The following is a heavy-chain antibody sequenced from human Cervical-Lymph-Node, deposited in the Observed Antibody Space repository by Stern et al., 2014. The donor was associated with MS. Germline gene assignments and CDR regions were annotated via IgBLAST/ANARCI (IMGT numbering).Heavy chain of an antibody. V-gene: IGHV1-2*06. D-gene: IGHD5-18*01. CDR1: GYTFTGYY. Sequence: VQLVESGAEVKKPGASVKVSCKTSGYTFTGYYIHLVRQAPGQGLEWMGRLNPNSGGTDYAQKFQGRVTMTRDTSINTAYMDLSGLRSDDTAVYYCARGTALVPDYWGQGTLVTVSS. CDR3: ARGTALVPDY. CDR2: LNPNSGGT. J-gene: IGHJ4*02.